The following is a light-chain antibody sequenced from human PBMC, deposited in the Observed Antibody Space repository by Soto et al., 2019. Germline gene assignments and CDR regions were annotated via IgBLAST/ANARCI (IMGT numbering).Light chain of an antibody. V-gene: IGKV1-5*01. CDR1: QSISSW. Sequence: TQLTQSPPTLSATVGDRVKINCRASQSISSWLAWYQQKPGKAPKLLIYDASSLESGVPSRFSGSGSGTEFTLTISSLQPDDFATYYCQQYNSYSITFAQGARLEI. J-gene: IGKJ5*01. CDR3: QQYNSYSIT. CDR2: DAS.